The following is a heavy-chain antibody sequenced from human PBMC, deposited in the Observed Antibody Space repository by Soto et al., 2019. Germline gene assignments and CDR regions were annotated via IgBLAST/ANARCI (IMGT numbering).Heavy chain of an antibody. V-gene: IGHV3-74*01. Sequence: GGSLRLSCAASGFTFSSYWMHWVRQAPGKGLVWVSRINSDGSSTSYADSVKGRFTISRDNAKNTLYLQMNSLRDEDTAVYYCARDHVVSRNWFDPWGQGTLVTVSS. D-gene: IGHD2-21*01. CDR3: ARDHVVSRNWFDP. CDR2: INSDGSST. CDR1: GFTFSSYW. J-gene: IGHJ5*02.